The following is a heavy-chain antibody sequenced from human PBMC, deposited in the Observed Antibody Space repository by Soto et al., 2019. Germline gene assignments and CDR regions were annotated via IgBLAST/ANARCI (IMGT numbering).Heavy chain of an antibody. D-gene: IGHD7-27*01. J-gene: IGHJ3*02. CDR3: ARSPAWGDAFDI. Sequence: EVQLVESGGGLVKPGGSLRLSCAASGFTFSSYSMNWVRQAPGKGLEWVSSIRSSSSYIYYADSVKGRFTISRDNAKNSLYLQMNSLRAEDTAVYYCARSPAWGDAFDIWGQGTMVTVSS. CDR2: IRSSSSYI. V-gene: IGHV3-21*01. CDR1: GFTFSSYS.